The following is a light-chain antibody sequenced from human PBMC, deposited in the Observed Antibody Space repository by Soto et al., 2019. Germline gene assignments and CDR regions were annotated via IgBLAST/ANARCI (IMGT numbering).Light chain of an antibody. CDR3: SSYAGSSNV. Sequence: QSELTQPRSASDPPGQSVAISCTGTSSDVGGYNYVSWYQQHPGKAPKLMIYEVNKRPSGVPDRFSGSKSGNTASLTVSGLQAEDEADYYCSSYAGSSNVFGTGTKVTV. V-gene: IGLV2-8*01. CDR1: SSDVGGYNY. CDR2: EVN. J-gene: IGLJ1*01.